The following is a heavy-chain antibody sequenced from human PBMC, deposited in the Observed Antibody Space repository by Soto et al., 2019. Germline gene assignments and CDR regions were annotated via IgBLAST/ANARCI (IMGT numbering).Heavy chain of an antibody. CDR3: AKDMVEVVPATYYYYYMDV. J-gene: IGHJ6*03. CDR1: GFTFDDYV. V-gene: IGHV3-9*01. CDR2: ISWNSGSI. Sequence: EVQLVESGGGLVQPGRSLRLSCAASGFTFDDYVMHWVRQAPGKGLEWVSGISWNSGSIGYADSVKGRFTISRDNAKNSLYLQMNSLRAEDTALYYCAKDMVEVVPATYYYYYMDVWGKGTTVTVSS. D-gene: IGHD2-2*01.